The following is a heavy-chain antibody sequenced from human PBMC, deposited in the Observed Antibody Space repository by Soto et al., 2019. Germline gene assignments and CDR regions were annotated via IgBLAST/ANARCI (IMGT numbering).Heavy chain of an antibody. CDR3: AEAQYYYDSSGSSHLPPLAFDI. CDR1: GGTFSSYA. Sequence: ASVKVSCKASGGTFSSYAISWVRQAPGQGPEWMGGIIPIFGTANYAQKFQGRVTITADESTSTAYMELSSLRSEDTAVYYCAEAQYYYDSSGSSHLPPLAFDIWGQGTMVTVSS. D-gene: IGHD3-22*01. V-gene: IGHV1-69*13. CDR2: IIPIFGTA. J-gene: IGHJ3*02.